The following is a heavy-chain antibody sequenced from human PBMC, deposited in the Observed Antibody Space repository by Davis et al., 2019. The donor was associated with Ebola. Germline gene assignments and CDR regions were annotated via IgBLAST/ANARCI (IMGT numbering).Heavy chain of an antibody. CDR3: ARFRSRNYYYYGMDV. CDR2: IYPGDSDT. D-gene: IGHD1-14*01. V-gene: IGHV5-51*01. J-gene: IGHJ6*02. CDR1: GYSFTSYW. Sequence: GESLKISCKGSGYSFTSYWIGWVRQMPGKGLEWMGIIYPGDSDTRYSPSFQGQVTISADKSISTAYLQWSSLKASDTAIYYCARFRSRNYYYYGMDVWGQGTTVTVSS.